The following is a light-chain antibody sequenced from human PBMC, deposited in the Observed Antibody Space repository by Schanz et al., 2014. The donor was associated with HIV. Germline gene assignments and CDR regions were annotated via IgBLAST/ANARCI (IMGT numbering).Light chain of an antibody. J-gene: IGLJ2*01. Sequence: QSALTQPPSASGSPGQSVNISCTGTSSDVGGYNYVSWYQQHSGKAPKLMIYEVSKRPSGVPDRFSGSKSGNTASLTISGLQAEDEADYYCCSYAGTYTVIFGGGTKLTVL. CDR1: SSDVGGYNY. CDR3: CSYAGTYTVI. CDR2: EVS. V-gene: IGLV2-8*01.